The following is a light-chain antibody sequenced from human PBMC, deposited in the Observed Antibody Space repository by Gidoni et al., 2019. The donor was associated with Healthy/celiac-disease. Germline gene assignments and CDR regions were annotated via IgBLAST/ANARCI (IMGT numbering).Light chain of an antibody. V-gene: IGKV3-11*01. Sequence: FVFSQSPATLSLSPGERATLSCRASQSVSSYLAWYQQKPGQAPRLLIYDASNRATGITARFSGSGSGTDFTLTISSLEPEDFAVYYCQQRSNWPPLTFGGGTKVEIK. CDR3: QQRSNWPPLT. CDR1: QSVSSY. J-gene: IGKJ4*01. CDR2: DAS.